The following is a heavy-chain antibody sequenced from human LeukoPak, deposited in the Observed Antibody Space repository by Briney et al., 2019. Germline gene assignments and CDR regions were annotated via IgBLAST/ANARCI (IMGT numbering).Heavy chain of an antibody. D-gene: IGHD5-24*01. CDR3: ARVRESLYYFDY. CDR2: IYYSGST. J-gene: IGHJ4*02. V-gene: IGHV4-39*07. Sequence: SPSETLSLTCTVSGGSISSSSYYWGWIRQPPGKGLEWIGSIYYSGSTYYNPSLKSRVTISVDTSKNQFSLKLSSVTAADTAVYYCARVRESLYYFDYWGQGTLVTVSS. CDR1: GGSISSSSYY.